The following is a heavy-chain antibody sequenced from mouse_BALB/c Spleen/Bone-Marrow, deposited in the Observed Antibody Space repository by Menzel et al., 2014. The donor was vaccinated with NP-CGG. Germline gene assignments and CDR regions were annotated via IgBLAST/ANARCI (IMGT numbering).Heavy chain of an antibody. Sequence: VQLQQSGAELVKPGASVKLSCKASGYTFTNYFMYWVKQRPGQGLEWIGEINPNNGGTNFNENFKSKATLTLDKSSSTAYMQHSSMTSEDSAVYYCTRYGPGFASWGHGTLVTVSA. J-gene: IGHJ3*01. V-gene: IGHV1S81*02. CDR3: TRYGPGFAS. CDR1: GYTFTNYF. D-gene: IGHD1-1*02. CDR2: INPNNGGT.